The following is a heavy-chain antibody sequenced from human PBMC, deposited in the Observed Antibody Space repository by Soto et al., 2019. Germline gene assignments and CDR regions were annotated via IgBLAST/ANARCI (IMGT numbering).Heavy chain of an antibody. Sequence: QVQLQQWGAGLLKPSETLSLTCAVYGGSFSGYYWSWIRQPPGKGLEWIGEINHSGSTNYNPSLKRRVARAGDTSKNQVSLKLSSVTAADTAVYYGARGGRIAAAGTRLGWVASWCWFDPWGQGTLVTVSS. CDR3: ARGGRIAAAGTRLGWVASWCWFDP. CDR2: INHSGST. V-gene: IGHV4-34*01. D-gene: IGHD6-13*01. CDR1: GGSFSGYY. J-gene: IGHJ5*02.